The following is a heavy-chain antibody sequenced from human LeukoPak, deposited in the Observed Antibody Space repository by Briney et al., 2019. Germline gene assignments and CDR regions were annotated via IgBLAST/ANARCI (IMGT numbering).Heavy chain of an antibody. D-gene: IGHD6-19*01. J-gene: IGHJ5*02. V-gene: IGHV4-59*01. Sequence: SETLSLTCTVSGVSISSYYWSWIRQPPGKGLEWIGYIFYSGSTNYNPSLKSRVTISVDTSKNQFSLKLSSVTAADTAVYYCASSIAVAGTGWFDPWGQGTLVTVSS. CDR3: ASSIAVAGTGWFDP. CDR1: GVSISSYY. CDR2: IFYSGST.